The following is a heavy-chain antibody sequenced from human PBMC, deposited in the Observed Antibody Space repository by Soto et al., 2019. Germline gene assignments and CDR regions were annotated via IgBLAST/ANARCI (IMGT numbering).Heavy chain of an antibody. CDR1: GFTFDVYP. V-gene: IGHV3-9*01. D-gene: IGHD2-21*01. CDR3: VRRVRLAREAFDL. CDR2: LTWNSVNI. J-gene: IGHJ3*01. Sequence: EGQLVESGGGLVQPGRSLRLSCVASGFTFDVYPMHWVRQVPGKGLEWISGLTWNSVNIDYADSVKGRFTISRDNAKNSLYLQMNSLRPDDTALYYCVRRVRLAREAFDLWGQGTMVTVSS.